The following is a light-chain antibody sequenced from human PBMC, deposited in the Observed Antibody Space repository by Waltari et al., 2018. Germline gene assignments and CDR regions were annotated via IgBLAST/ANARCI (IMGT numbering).Light chain of an antibody. V-gene: IGKV3-11*01. J-gene: IGKJ1*01. CDR2: SAS. Sequence: EIVLTQSPDTLSLSPGERANISCRASQSVTNSLAWYQQKPGQDPRLLIYSASNRATCVPAMFSGSGSGTDFTLTISSLEPEDFAVYYCQQRSNWPRTFGQGTKVEIK. CDR3: QQRSNWPRT. CDR1: QSVTNS.